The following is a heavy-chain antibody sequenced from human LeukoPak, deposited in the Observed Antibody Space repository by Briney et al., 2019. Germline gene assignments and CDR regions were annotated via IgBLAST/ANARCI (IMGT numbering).Heavy chain of an antibody. J-gene: IGHJ5*02. CDR3: ARAMNLVGTYNWFDP. CDR1: GYTFTSYY. CDR2: INPSGGST. Sequence: ASVKVSCKASGYTFTSYYMHWVRQAPGQGLEWMGIINPSGGSTSYAQKFQGRVTMTRDTSTSTVYMELSSLRSEDTAVYYCARAMNLVGTYNWFDPWGQGTLVTVSS. V-gene: IGHV1-46*01. D-gene: IGHD1-1*01.